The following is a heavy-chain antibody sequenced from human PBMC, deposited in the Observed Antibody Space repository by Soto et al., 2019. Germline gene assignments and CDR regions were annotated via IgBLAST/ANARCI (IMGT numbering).Heavy chain of an antibody. CDR1: GGSISSSSYY. V-gene: IGHV4-39*01. CDR2: IYYSGST. J-gene: IGHJ4*02. CDR3: ARKAYSSGWLDY. Sequence: SETLSLTCTVSGGSISSSSYYWGWIRQPPGKGLEWIGSIYYSGSTYYNPSLKSRVTISVDTSKNQFSLKLSSVTAADTAVYYCARKAYSSGWLDYWGQGTLVTVSS. D-gene: IGHD6-19*01.